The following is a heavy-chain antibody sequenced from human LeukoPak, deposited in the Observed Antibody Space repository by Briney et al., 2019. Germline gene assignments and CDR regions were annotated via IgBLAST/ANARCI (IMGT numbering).Heavy chain of an antibody. CDR3: ASPYCGGDCYP. CDR1: VGTFSSYV. CDR2: IIAIFGTA. V-gene: IGHV1-69*05. D-gene: IGHD2-21*01. J-gene: IGHJ5*02. Sequence: AVKVSRKASVGTFSSYVISWVRPAPGQGVEWMGGIIAIFGTANYAQKFQGRVTITKDESTSNVHMELSSLRSEDAAEYYCASPYCGGDCYPWGQGTLVTVSS.